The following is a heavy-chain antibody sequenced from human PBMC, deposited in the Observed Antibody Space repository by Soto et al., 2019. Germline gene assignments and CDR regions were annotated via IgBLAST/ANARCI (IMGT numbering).Heavy chain of an antibody. CDR3: GKGNDETFYYYFDH. V-gene: IGHV3-23*01. CDR1: GFTFSSYA. CDR2: ISGSGGST. D-gene: IGHD1-1*01. J-gene: IGHJ4*02. Sequence: PGGSLRLSCAASGFTFSSYAMGWVRQAPGKGLEWVSAISGSGGSTYYADSVKGRFTISRDNSKNTLYLQMNSLRAEDTAVYYFGKGNDETFYYYFDHWGQGTLVTVSS.